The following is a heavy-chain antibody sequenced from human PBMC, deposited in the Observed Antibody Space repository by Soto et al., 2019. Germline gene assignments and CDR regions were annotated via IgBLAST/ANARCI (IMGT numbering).Heavy chain of an antibody. CDR3: AKPSRLTITMIVGGGVYYFDY. Sequence: GGSLRLSCAASGFTFSRYAMSWVRQAPGKGLEWVSAISGSGGSTYYEDSMKGRFTISRATSKNTLYLQMNSLRAEDTAVYYCAKPSRLTITMIVGGGVYYFDYWGQGTLVTVSS. V-gene: IGHV3-23*01. CDR1: GFTFSRYA. D-gene: IGHD3-22*01. J-gene: IGHJ4*02. CDR2: ISGSGGST.